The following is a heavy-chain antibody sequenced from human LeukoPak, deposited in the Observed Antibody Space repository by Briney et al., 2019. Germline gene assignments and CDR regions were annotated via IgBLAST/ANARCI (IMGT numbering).Heavy chain of an antibody. J-gene: IGHJ4*02. V-gene: IGHV4-59*01. Sequence: SETLSLTCTVSGGSISSYYWSWIRQPPGKGLEWIGYIYYSGSTNYSPSLKSRVTISVDTSKNQFSLKLSSVTAADTAVYYCARDGGRCSSTSCQYYFDYWGQGTLVTVSS. CDR1: GGSISSYY. D-gene: IGHD2-2*01. CDR2: IYYSGST. CDR3: ARDGGRCSSTSCQYYFDY.